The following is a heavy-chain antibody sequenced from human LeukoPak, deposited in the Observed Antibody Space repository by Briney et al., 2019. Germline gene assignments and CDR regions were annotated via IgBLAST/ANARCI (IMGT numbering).Heavy chain of an antibody. CDR2: INHSGST. CDR3: ARGLLLWLGEFPRSDAFDI. D-gene: IGHD3-10*01. J-gene: IGHJ3*02. Sequence: PSETLSLTCAVYGGSFSGYYWSWIRQPPGKGLEWIGEINHSGSTNYNPSLKSRVTISVDTSKNQFSLKLSSVTAADTAVYYCARGLLLWLGEFPRSDAFDIWGQGTMVTVSS. V-gene: IGHV4-34*01. CDR1: GGSFSGYY.